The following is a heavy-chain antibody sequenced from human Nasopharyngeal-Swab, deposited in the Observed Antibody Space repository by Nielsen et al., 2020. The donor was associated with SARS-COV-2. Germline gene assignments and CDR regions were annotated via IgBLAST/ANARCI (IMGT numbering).Heavy chain of an antibody. D-gene: IGHD3-22*01. J-gene: IGHJ5*01. CDR1: GGSFSDYY. Sequence: GSLRLSCAVYGGSFSDYYWTWIRQPPGKGLEWIGEINHRGSTNYNPSLKSRVTISADTSKNQFSLNLSSVTAADTAVYYCARGLVDVNMMLVVIGFSYWLDSWGQGTLVTVSS. CDR2: INHRGST. CDR3: ARGLVDVNMMLVVIGFSYWLDS. V-gene: IGHV4-34*01.